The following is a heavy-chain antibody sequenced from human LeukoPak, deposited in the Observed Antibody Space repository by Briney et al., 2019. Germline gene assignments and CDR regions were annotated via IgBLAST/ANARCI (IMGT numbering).Heavy chain of an antibody. CDR1: GGSISSSSYY. J-gene: IGHJ4*02. CDR3: AVQIIAVAG. D-gene: IGHD6-19*01. CDR2: IYYSGST. Sequence: LETLSLTCTVSGGSISSSSYYWGWIRQPPGKGLEWIGSIYYSGSTYYNPSLKSRVTISVDTSKNQFSLKLSSVTAADTAVYYCAVQIIAVAGWGQGTLVTVSS. V-gene: IGHV4-39*01.